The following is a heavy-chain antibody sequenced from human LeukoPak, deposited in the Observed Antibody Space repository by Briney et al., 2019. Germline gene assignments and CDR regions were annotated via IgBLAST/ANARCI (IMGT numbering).Heavy chain of an antibody. CDR3: ARDGGLDYGGNSGSYWYFDL. V-gene: IGHV4-59*01. Sequence: SETLSLTCTVSGGSISGYYWSWIRQPPGKGLEWIGYIYYSGSTNYNPSLKSRVTISVDTSKNQFSLKLSSVTAADTAVYYCARDGGLDYGGNSGSYWYFDLWGRGTLVTVSS. J-gene: IGHJ2*01. CDR2: IYYSGST. CDR1: GGSISGYY. D-gene: IGHD4-23*01.